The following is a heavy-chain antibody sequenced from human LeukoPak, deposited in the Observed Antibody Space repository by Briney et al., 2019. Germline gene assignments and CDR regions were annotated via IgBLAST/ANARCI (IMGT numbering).Heavy chain of an antibody. CDR1: GFTFSSYA. Sequence: GGSLRLSCAASGFTFSSYAMHWVRQAPGKGLEWVAVISYDGSNKYYADSVKGRFTISRDNSKNTLYLQMNSLSAEDTAVYYCSSGTILDYWGQGTLVTVSS. D-gene: IGHD1-14*01. CDR2: ISYDGSNK. V-gene: IGHV3-30-3*01. J-gene: IGHJ4*02. CDR3: SSGTILDY.